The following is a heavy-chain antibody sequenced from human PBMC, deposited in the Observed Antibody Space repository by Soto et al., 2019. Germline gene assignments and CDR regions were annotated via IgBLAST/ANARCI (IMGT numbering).Heavy chain of an antibody. Sequence: SETLSLTCTVSGGSISSSSYYWGWIRQPPGKGLEWIGSIYYSGSTYYNPSLKSRVTISVDTSKNQFSLKLGSVTAADTAVYYCARQPVLSSSWYSVGWFDPWGQGTLVTVSS. CDR3: ARQPVLSSSWYSVGWFDP. V-gene: IGHV4-39*01. J-gene: IGHJ5*02. CDR1: GGSISSSSYY. CDR2: IYYSGST. D-gene: IGHD6-13*01.